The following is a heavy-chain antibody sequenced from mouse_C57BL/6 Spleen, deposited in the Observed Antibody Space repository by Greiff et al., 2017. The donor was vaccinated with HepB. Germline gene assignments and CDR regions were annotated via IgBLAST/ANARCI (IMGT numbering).Heavy chain of an antibody. V-gene: IGHV5-4*01. D-gene: IGHD1-1*01. CDR3: ARSPTTVVANYYAMDY. Sequence: EVQLVESGGGLVKPGGSLKLSCAASGFTFSSYAMSWVRQTPEKRLEWVATISDGGSYTYYPDNVKGRFTISRDNAKNNLYLQMSHLKSEDTAMYYCARSPTTVVANYYAMDYWGQGTSVTVSS. J-gene: IGHJ4*01. CDR2: ISDGGSYT. CDR1: GFTFSSYA.